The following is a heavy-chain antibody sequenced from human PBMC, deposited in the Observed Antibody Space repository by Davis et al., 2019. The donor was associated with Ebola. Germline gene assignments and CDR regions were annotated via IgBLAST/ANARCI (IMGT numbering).Heavy chain of an antibody. CDR1: GFTFSSYW. J-gene: IGHJ5*02. V-gene: IGHV3-7*01. CDR2: IMQDGSEK. CDR3: AKNSGYGYVS. Sequence: GESLKISCAASGFTFSSYWMNWVRQAPGKGLEWVANIMQDGSEKYYVGSVKGRFTISRDNAKNSLYLQMNSLRAEDTAVYYCAKNSGYGYVSWGQGTLVTVSS. D-gene: IGHD5-12*01.